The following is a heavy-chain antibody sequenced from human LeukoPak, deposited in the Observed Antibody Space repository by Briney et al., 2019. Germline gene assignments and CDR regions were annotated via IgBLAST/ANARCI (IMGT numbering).Heavy chain of an antibody. Sequence: PGGSLRLSCEASGFTFSSYWMNWVRQAPGKGLEWVANIKLDGSEKYYVDSVKGRFTISRDNAKNSLYLQMNSLRAEDTAVYYCAAKTRTIAPPAQTDYWGQGTLVTVSS. V-gene: IGHV3-7*01. D-gene: IGHD6-6*01. CDR3: AAKTRTIAPPAQTDY. J-gene: IGHJ4*02. CDR2: IKLDGSEK. CDR1: GFTFSSYW.